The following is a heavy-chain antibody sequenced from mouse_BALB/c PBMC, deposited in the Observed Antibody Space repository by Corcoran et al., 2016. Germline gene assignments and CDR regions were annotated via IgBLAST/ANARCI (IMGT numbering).Heavy chain of an antibody. CDR2: ILPGSGST. Sequence: QVQLQQSGAELMKPRASVKIACKATGYTFSSYWIHWVKQKPGHGLEWIGEILPGSGSTNNNEKFKGKATFTADTSSNTAYMQFSRLTSEDSAVYYCARQGGAYWGQGTLVTVSA. CDR3: ARQGGAY. J-gene: IGHJ3*01. CDR1: GYTFSSYW. D-gene: IGHD1-1*02. V-gene: IGHV1-9*01.